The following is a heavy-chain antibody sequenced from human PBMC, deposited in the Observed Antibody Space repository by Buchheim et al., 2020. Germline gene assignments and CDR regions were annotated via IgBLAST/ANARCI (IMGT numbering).Heavy chain of an antibody. Sequence: QVQLQQWGAGLLKPSETLSLTCAVYGGSFSGYYWSWIRQPPGKGLEWIGEINHSGSTNYNSSLKSRVTISVDTSKHQFSLKLSSVTAADTAVYYCAKKGGYSLYNWFDPWGQGTL. CDR2: INHSGST. CDR3: AKKGGYSLYNWFDP. J-gene: IGHJ5*02. V-gene: IGHV4-34*01. CDR1: GGSFSGYY. D-gene: IGHD5-18*01.